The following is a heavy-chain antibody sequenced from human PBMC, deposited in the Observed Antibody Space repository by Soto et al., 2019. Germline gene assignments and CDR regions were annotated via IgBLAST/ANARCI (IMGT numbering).Heavy chain of an antibody. CDR3: ARALLAVAGNLRGYYYGMDV. V-gene: IGHV1-3*01. D-gene: IGHD6-19*01. Sequence: GASVKVSCKASGYTFTSYAMHWVRQAPGQRLEWMGWINAGNGNTKYSQKFQGRVTITRDTSASTAYMELSSLRSEDTAVYYCARALLAVAGNLRGYYYGMDVWGQGTTVTGS. CDR1: GYTFTSYA. CDR2: INAGNGNT. J-gene: IGHJ6*02.